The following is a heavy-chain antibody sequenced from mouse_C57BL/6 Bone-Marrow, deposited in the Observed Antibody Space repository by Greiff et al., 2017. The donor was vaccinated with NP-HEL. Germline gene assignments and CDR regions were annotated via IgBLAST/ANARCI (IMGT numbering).Heavy chain of an antibody. CDR3: ARRGIVITTDYYAMDY. V-gene: IGHV1-50*01. CDR2: IDPSDSYT. CDR1: GYTFTSYW. J-gene: IGHJ4*01. D-gene: IGHD1-1*01. Sequence: QVQLQQPGAELVKPGASVKLSCKASGYTFTSYWMQWVKQRPGQGLEWIGEIDPSDSYTNYNQKFKGKATLTVDTSSSTAYMQLSSLTSEDSAVYFCARRGIVITTDYYAMDYWGQGTSVTVSS.